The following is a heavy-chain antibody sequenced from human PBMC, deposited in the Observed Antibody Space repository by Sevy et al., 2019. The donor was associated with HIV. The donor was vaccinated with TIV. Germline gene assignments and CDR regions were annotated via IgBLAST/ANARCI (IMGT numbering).Heavy chain of an antibody. CDR2: ISGSGGST. J-gene: IGHJ6*02. V-gene: IGHV3-23*01. Sequence: GGSLRLSCAASGFTFSSYAMSWVRQAPGKGLEWVSAISGSGGSTYYADSVKGRFTISRDNSKNTLYLQMNSLRAEETAVYYCAKQDGVAVAAVPYYYYGMDVWGQGTTVTVSS. CDR3: AKQDGVAVAAVPYYYYGMDV. D-gene: IGHD6-19*01. CDR1: GFTFSSYA.